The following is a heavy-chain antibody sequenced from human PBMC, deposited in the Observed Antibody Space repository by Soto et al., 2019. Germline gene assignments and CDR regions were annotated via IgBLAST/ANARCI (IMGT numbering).Heavy chain of an antibody. CDR2: IWYDGSNK. V-gene: IGHV3-33*01. CDR3: ARERDIAAAAIALFDQDYYYYGMDV. CDR1: GFTFSSYG. D-gene: IGHD6-13*01. Sequence: PGGSLRLSCAASGFTFSSYGMHWVRQAPGKGLEWVAVIWYDGSNKYYADSVKGRFTISRDNSKNTLYLQMNSLGAEDTAVYYCARERDIAAAAIALFDQDYYYYGMDVWGQGTTVTVSS. J-gene: IGHJ6*02.